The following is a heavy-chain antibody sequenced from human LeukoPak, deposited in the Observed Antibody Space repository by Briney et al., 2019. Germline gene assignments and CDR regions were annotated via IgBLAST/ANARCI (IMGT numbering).Heavy chain of an antibody. CDR1: GGTFSSYA. D-gene: IGHD6-13*01. CDR2: IIPILGIA. Sequence: SVKVSCKASGGTFSSYAISWVRQAPGQGLEWMGRIIPILGIANYAQKFQGRVTITADKSTSTAYMELSSLRSEDTAVYYCASLGPGYSSSWYGDQHWGQGTLVTVSS. CDR3: ASLGPGYSSSWYGDQH. J-gene: IGHJ4*02. V-gene: IGHV1-69*04.